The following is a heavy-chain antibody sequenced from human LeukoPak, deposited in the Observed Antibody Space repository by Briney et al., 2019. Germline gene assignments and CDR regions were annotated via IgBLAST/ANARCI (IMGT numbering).Heavy chain of an antibody. CDR1: GFTFSSYS. Sequence: GGSLRLSCAASGFTFSSYSMNWVRQAPGKGLEWVSSISSSSGYIHYADSVKGRFTISRDNAKNSLYLQMNSLRAEDTAVYYCARGNYYGSGSHPVGYWGQGTLVTVSS. D-gene: IGHD3-10*01. CDR2: ISSSSGYI. CDR3: ARGNYYGSGSHPVGY. J-gene: IGHJ4*02. V-gene: IGHV3-21*01.